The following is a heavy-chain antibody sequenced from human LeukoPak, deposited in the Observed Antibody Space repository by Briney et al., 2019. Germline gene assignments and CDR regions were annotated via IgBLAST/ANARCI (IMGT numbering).Heavy chain of an antibody. J-gene: IGHJ6*03. CDR1: GGTFSSYA. V-gene: IGHV1-69*05. CDR2: IIPIFGTA. Sequence: ASVKVSCKASGGTFSSYAISWVRQAPGQGLEWMGGIIPIFGTANYAQKFQGRVTITTDESTSTAYMELSSLRSEDTAVYYCARNPRYCSGGSCYSVNDYYYYMGVWGKGTTVTVSS. D-gene: IGHD2-15*01. CDR3: ARNPRYCSGGSCYSVNDYYYYMGV.